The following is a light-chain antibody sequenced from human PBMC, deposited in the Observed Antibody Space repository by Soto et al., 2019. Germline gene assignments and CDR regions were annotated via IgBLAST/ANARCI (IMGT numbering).Light chain of an antibody. Sequence: EIVLTQSPATLSLSPGERATLSCRASQSVSSYLAWYQQKPGQAPRLLIYDASNRATGIPARFSGSGSGTDFTLTISSLEPEDFAVYYCQQRLTFGGGTKLEIK. CDR1: QSVSSY. V-gene: IGKV3-11*01. CDR2: DAS. J-gene: IGKJ4*01. CDR3: QQRLT.